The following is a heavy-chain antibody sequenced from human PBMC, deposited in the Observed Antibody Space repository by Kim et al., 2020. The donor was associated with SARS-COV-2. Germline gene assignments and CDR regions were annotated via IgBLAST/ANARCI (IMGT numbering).Heavy chain of an antibody. Sequence: SETLSLTCAVYGGSFSGYYWSWIRQPPGKGLEWIGEINHSGSTNYNPSLKSRVTISVDTSKNQFSLKLSSVTAADTAVYYCARGRSFQHWGQGTLVTVSS. J-gene: IGHJ1*01. CDR2: INHSGST. CDR3: ARGRSFQH. V-gene: IGHV4-34*01. CDR1: GGSFSGYY.